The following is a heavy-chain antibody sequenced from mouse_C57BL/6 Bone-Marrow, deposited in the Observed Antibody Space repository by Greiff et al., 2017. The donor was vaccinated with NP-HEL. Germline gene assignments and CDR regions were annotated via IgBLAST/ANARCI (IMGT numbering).Heavy chain of an antibody. V-gene: IGHV3-6*01. CDR3: ARGLGCWYFDV. D-gene: IGHD4-1*01. CDR2: ISYDGSN. J-gene: IGHJ1*03. CDR1: GYSITSGYY. Sequence: VQLKESGPGLVKPSQSLSLTCSVTGYSITSGYYWNWIRQFPGNKLEWMGYISYDGSNNYNPSLKNRISITRDTSKNQFFLKLNSVTTEDTATYYCARGLGCWYFDVWGTGTTVTVSS.